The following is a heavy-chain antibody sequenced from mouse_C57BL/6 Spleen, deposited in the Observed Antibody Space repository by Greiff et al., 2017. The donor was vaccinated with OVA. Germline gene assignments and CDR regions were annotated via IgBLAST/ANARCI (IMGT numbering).Heavy chain of an antibody. J-gene: IGHJ3*02. CDR2: IDPEGGDT. V-gene: IGHV14-1*01. D-gene: IGHD2-3*01. CDR1: GFNIKDYY. Sequence: EVQLQQSGAELVRPGASVKLSCTASGFNIKDYYMHWVKQRPEQGLEWIGRIDPEGGDTEYAPKFQGKATMTADTSSNTAYLQLSSLTSEDTAVYYCTTLPGGYDGYYGWGQGTLVTVSA. CDR3: TTLPGGYDGYYG.